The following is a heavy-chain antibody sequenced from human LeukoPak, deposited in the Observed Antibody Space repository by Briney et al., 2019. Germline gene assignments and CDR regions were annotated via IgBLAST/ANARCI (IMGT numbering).Heavy chain of an antibody. CDR2: VYPGDSDT. D-gene: IGHD2-8*02. Sequence: GESLKISCKASGYSFSEYWIAWVRQMPGKGLEWMGIVYPGDSDTRYSPPFQGQVTISADQSTSTASLQWSSLKASDTAMYYCARRAVSRVVSTVDAFDYWAQGTLVTVS. J-gene: IGHJ4*02. CDR3: ARRAVSRVVSTVDAFDY. V-gene: IGHV5-51*01. CDR1: GYSFSEYW.